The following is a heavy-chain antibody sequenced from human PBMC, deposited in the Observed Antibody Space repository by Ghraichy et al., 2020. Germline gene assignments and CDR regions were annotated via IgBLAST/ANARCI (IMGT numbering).Heavy chain of an antibody. D-gene: IGHD2/OR15-2a*01. J-gene: IGHJ2*01. CDR1: GGSISDYY. Sequence: LSLTCTVSGGSISDYYGSWIRQPPGKGLEWIGYIHGGGATKYNPSLKSRITISLDTSRKQISLKLSSVTAADTAIYYCARHNNHWYFELWGRGTLVTVAS. CDR3: ARHNNHWYFEL. V-gene: IGHV4-59*08. CDR2: IHGGGAT.